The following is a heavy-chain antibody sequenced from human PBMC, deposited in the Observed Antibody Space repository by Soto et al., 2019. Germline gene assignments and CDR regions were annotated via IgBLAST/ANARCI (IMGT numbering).Heavy chain of an antibody. D-gene: IGHD1-7*01. CDR2: IYRTGST. V-gene: IGHV4-4*02. J-gene: IGHJ4*02. CDR3: ASRDRGTGVDY. CDR1: GGSFTSNNW. Sequence: QVQLQESGPGLVKPSGTLSLTCAVSGGSFTSNNWWTLVRQPPGEGLEWIGDIYRTGSTNYNPSLKSRVTISLDKSENQFSLKVTSLTAADTAVYYCASRDRGTGVDYWGQGTLVSVSS.